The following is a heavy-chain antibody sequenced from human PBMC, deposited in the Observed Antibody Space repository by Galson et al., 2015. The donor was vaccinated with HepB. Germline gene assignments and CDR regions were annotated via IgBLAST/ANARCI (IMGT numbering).Heavy chain of an antibody. J-gene: IGHJ6*04. V-gene: IGHV3-72*01. CDR3: ARGGV. D-gene: IGHD1-26*01. Sequence: SLRLSCAASGFIFSNHYMDWVRQAPGKGLEWVARVRNKASSHTTEYAASVRSRFTISRDDLKNSVYLQMNSLKTEDTALYYCARGGVWGKGTTVTVSS. CDR1: GFIFSNHY. CDR2: VRNKASSHTT.